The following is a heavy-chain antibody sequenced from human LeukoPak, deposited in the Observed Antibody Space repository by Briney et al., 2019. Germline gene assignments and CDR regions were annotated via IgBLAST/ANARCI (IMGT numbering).Heavy chain of an antibody. Sequence: PSETLSLACTVSGYSISSGYYWGWIRQPPGKGLEWIGSIYHSGSTYYDPSLKSRVTISVDTSKNQFSLKLSSVTAADTAVYYCARVHSGYDLEDHDAFDIWGQGTMVTVSS. J-gene: IGHJ3*02. CDR2: IYHSGST. V-gene: IGHV4-38-2*02. D-gene: IGHD5-12*01. CDR1: GYSISSGYY. CDR3: ARVHSGYDLEDHDAFDI.